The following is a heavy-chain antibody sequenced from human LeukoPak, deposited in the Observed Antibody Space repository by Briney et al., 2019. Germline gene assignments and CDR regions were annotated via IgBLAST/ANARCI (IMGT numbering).Heavy chain of an antibody. CDR2: INPNSGAT. CDR3: ARDRSYTSSYYDY. CDR1: GYTFTGYY. J-gene: IGHJ4*02. D-gene: IGHD6-13*01. Sequence: GASVKVSCKASGYTFTGYYMHWVRQAPGQGLEWMGWINPNSGATNYAQKFQGRATMTRDTSSSTAYMDLSRLTSDDTAVYYCARDRSYTSSYYDYWGQGTLVTVSS. V-gene: IGHV1-2*02.